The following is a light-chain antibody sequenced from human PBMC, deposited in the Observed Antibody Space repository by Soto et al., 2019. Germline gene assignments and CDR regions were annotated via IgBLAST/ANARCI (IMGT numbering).Light chain of an antibody. Sequence: DIVMTQSPLSLPVTPGEPASISCRSSQSLLHSDGYNYLDWYLQKPGQSPQLLIYLGSNRASGVPDRFSGSGLGTDFTLKISRVEAEDVGVYYCMQALQTPYTFGQGTMLESK. CDR2: LGS. CDR1: QSLLHSDGYNY. V-gene: IGKV2-28*01. CDR3: MQALQTPYT. J-gene: IGKJ2*01.